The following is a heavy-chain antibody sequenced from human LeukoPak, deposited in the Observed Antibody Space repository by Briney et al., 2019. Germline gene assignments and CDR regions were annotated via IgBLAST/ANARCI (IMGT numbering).Heavy chain of an antibody. CDR1: GGSFSGYY. CDR3: ARDRTMFNWFDP. D-gene: IGHD3-10*02. CDR2: INHSGST. V-gene: IGHV4-34*01. Sequence: SETLSLTCAVYGGSFSGYYWSWIRQPPGKGLEWIGEINHSGSTNYNPSLKSRVTISVDMSKNQFSLKLSSVTAADTAVYYCARDRTMFNWFDPWGQGTLVTVSS. J-gene: IGHJ5*02.